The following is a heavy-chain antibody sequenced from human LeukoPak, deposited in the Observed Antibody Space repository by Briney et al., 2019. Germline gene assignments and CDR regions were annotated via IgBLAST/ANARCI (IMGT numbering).Heavy chain of an antibody. D-gene: IGHD4-11*01. CDR1: GGSFSGYY. CDR2: INHSGST. CDR3: ARHAAYSNSLYYYYYYGMDV. V-gene: IGHV4-34*01. Sequence: PSETLSLTCAVYGGSFSGYYWSWIRQPPGKGLEWIGEINHSGSTNYNPSLKSRVTISVDTSKNQFSLKLSSVTAADTAVYYCARHAAYSNSLYYYYYYGMDVWGQGTTVTVSS. J-gene: IGHJ6*02.